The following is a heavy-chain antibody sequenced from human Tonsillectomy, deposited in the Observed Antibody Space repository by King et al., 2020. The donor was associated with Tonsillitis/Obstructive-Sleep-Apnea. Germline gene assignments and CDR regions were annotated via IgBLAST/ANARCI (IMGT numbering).Heavy chain of an antibody. D-gene: IGHD3-22*01. V-gene: IGHV1-18*01. CDR1: GYTFTNYG. J-gene: IGHJ4*02. CDR3: ARDSMSHYYDSSGYYPFNY. Sequence: QLVQSGAEVKKPGASVKVSCKASGYTFTNYGISWVRQAPGQGLEWMAWISAHNGHTNYAQKIQGRVTMTTDTSPSTAYMELRSLRADDTAVYYCARDSMSHYYDSSGYYPFNYWGQGPLVTVSA. CDR2: ISAHNGHT.